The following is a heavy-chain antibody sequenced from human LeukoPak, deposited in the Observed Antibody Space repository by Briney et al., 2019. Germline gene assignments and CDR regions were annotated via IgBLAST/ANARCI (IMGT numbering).Heavy chain of an antibody. D-gene: IGHD3-22*01. Sequence: GGSLRLSCAASGFTVSSNYMSWVRQAPGKGLEWVSVIYSGGSTYYADSVKGRFTISRDNSKNTLYLQMNSLRAEDTAVYYCAKSSLYYYDRAYHFDYWGQGSLVTVSS. CDR3: AKSSLYYYDRAYHFDY. V-gene: IGHV3-53*01. J-gene: IGHJ4*02. CDR1: GFTVSSNY. CDR2: IYSGGST.